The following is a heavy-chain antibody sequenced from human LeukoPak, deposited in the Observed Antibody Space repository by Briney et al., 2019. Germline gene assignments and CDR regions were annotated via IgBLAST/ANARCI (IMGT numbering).Heavy chain of an antibody. J-gene: IGHJ6*03. V-gene: IGHV3-74*01. CDR2: INSDGSST. Sequence: GGSLRLSCAASGFTFSSYWMHWVRQAPGKGLVWVSRINSDGSSTSYADSVKGRFTISRDNAKNTLYLQMNSLRAEDTAVYYCAKGGKEAAFYYYYYYMDVWGKGTTVTISS. CDR3: AKGGKEAAFYYYYYYMDV. D-gene: IGHD6-13*01. CDR1: GFTFSSYW.